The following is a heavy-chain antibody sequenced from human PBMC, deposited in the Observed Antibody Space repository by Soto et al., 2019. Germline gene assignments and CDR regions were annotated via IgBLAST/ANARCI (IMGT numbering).Heavy chain of an antibody. CDR2: INGDGSNT. CDR1: GFTFSSYF. CDR3: ARDLPPYCSGGGCYDY. V-gene: IGHV3-74*01. D-gene: IGHD2-15*01. Sequence: EVQLVESGGGLVQPGGSLRLSCAASGFTFSSYFMHWVRQAPGKGLVWVSRINGDGSNTRYADSVKGRFTISRDNAKNTLYLQMNNLRAEDTAVYYCARDLPPYCSGGGCYDYWGRGALVTVSS. J-gene: IGHJ4*02.